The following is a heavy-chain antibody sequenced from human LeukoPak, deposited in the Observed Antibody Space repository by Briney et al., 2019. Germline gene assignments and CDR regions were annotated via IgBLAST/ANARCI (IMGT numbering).Heavy chain of an antibody. Sequence: GGSLRLSCAASAFTFSSYSMNWVRQAPGKGLEWVSSISSSSSYIYYADSVKGRFTISRDNAKNSLYLQMNSLRAEDTAVYYCARDRYGDYDFDYWGQGTLVTVSS. CDR2: ISSSSSYI. J-gene: IGHJ4*02. D-gene: IGHD4-17*01. CDR1: AFTFSSYS. CDR3: ARDRYGDYDFDY. V-gene: IGHV3-21*01.